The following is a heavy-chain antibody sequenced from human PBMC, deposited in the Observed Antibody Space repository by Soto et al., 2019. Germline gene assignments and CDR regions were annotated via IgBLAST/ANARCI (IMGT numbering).Heavy chain of an antibody. CDR2: IYYSGST. CDR3: ARDLIVATSPFGHYYYGMDV. V-gene: IGHV4-61*01. Sequence: PSETLSLTCTVSGGSVSSGSYYWSWIWQPPGKGLEWIGYIYYSGSTNYNPSLKSRVTISVDTSKNQFSLKLSSVTAADTAVYYCARDLIVATSPFGHYYYGMDVWGQGTTVTVSS. J-gene: IGHJ6*02. CDR1: GGSVSSGSYY. D-gene: IGHD5-12*01.